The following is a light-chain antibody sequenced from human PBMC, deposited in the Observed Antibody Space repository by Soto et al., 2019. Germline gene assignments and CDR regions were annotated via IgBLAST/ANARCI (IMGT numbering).Light chain of an antibody. V-gene: IGLV2-23*01. J-gene: IGLJ1*01. Sequence: QSVLSQPASVSGSPGQSLTICCTGTSSDVGSYNLDSWYQQHPGKAPNLMIYEGSKRPSGVSHRFSGSKSGNTDSLTISGLQAEDEADYYCCSYAGSSLYVFGTGTKVTVL. CDR1: SSDVGSYNL. CDR2: EGS. CDR3: CSYAGSSLYV.